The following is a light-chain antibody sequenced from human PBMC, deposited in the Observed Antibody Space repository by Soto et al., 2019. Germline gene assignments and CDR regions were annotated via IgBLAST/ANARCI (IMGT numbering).Light chain of an antibody. V-gene: IGKV4-1*01. CDR2: WAS. Sequence: DIVMTQSPDSLAVSLGERATINCKSSQSVLYNSDNKNYLAWYQQKAGQPPKLLIYWASTRDSGVPDRFSGSGSGADFTLTISNLQAEDVAVYYCQQYYTTLSFDGGTKVEIK. J-gene: IGKJ4*01. CDR3: QQYYTTLS. CDR1: QSVLYNSDNKNY.